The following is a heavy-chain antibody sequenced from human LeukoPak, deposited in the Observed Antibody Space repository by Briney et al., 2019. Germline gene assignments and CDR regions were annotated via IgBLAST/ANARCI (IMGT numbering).Heavy chain of an antibody. J-gene: IGHJ4*02. D-gene: IGHD6-13*01. Sequence: GGSLRLSCAASGFTFSSYEMNWVRQAPGKGLEWVSYISSSGSTIYYADSVKGRFTISRDNAKNSLYLQMNSLRAEDTAVYYCARGSSSWYTLWGQGTLVTVFS. CDR2: ISSSGSTI. CDR3: ARGSSSWYTL. V-gene: IGHV3-48*03. CDR1: GFTFSSYE.